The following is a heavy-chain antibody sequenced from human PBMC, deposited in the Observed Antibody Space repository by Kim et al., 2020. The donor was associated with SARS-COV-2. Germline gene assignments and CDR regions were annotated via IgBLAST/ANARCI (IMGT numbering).Heavy chain of an antibody. CDR1: GGSFSGYY. CDR3: ARGLCSGGSWCYYYGMDV. Sequence: SETLSLTCAVYGGSFSGYYWSWIRQPPGKGLEWIGEINHSGSTNYNPSLKSRVTISVDTSKNQFSLKLSSVTATDTAVYYCARGLCSGGSWCYYYGMDVWGQGTTVTVSS. J-gene: IGHJ6*02. V-gene: IGHV4-34*01. CDR2: INHSGST. D-gene: IGHD2-15*01.